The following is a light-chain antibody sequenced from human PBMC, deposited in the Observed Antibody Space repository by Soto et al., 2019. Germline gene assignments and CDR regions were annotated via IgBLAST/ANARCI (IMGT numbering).Light chain of an antibody. CDR2: GAS. Sequence: EIVMTQSPSTLSVSPGERATPSFRASQSVSSDLAWYHQKPGQAPMLLIYGASTRATGIPARFSGSGSGTEFTLTINSLQSEDFAVYYCQQYNNWPRTFGQGTKVDI. J-gene: IGKJ1*01. V-gene: IGKV3-15*01. CDR1: QSVSSD. CDR3: QQYNNWPRT.